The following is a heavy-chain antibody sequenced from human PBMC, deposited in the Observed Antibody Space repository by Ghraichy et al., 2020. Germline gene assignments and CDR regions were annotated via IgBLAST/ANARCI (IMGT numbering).Heavy chain of an antibody. Sequence: GSLRLSCAASGFRLSDYYMSWIRQAPGKGLEWVSYSSSSGSHTDYADSVKGRFTISRDNAKNSLYLQMNSLRAEDTAVYYCARGSGVSRFFYFYGMDVWGQGTTVTVSS. V-gene: IGHV3-11*06. D-gene: IGHD3-10*01. CDR3: ARGSGVSRFFYFYGMDV. CDR1: GFRLSDYY. J-gene: IGHJ6*02. CDR2: SSSSGSHT.